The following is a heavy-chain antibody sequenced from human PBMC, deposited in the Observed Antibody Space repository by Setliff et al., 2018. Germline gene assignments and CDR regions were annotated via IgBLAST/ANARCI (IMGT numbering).Heavy chain of an antibody. J-gene: IGHJ4*02. CDR1: GGSISSGSYF. Sequence: SETLSLTCTVSGGSISSGSYFWSWIRQPAGKGLEWIGRIYTSGSTNYNPSLKSRVTISVDTSKNQFSLKLSSVTAADTAVYYCARHPHYDSSGYRDYWGQGTLVTVSS. CDR2: IYTSGST. D-gene: IGHD3-22*01. V-gene: IGHV4-61*02. CDR3: ARHPHYDSSGYRDY.